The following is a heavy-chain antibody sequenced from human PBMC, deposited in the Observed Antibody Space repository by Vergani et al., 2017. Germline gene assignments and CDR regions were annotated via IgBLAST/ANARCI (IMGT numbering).Heavy chain of an antibody. CDR2: ISSSSSYT. D-gene: IGHD2-8*01. CDR1: GFTFSDYY. V-gene: IGHV3-11*06. CDR3: ARRTMLSLYAFDI. Sequence: QVQLVESGGGLVKPGGSLRLSCAASGFTFSDYYMSWIRQAPGKGLEWVSYISSSSSYTNYADSVKGRFTISRDNAKNSLYLQMNSLRAEDTAVYYCARRTMLSLYAFDIWGQGTMVTVSS. J-gene: IGHJ3*02.